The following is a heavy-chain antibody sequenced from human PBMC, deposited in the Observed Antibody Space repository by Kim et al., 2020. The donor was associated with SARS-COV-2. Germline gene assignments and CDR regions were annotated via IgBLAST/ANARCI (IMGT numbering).Heavy chain of an antibody. CDR3: ARGQVVVVPAAITAAGIALVFDP. CDR1: GYTFTSYD. J-gene: IGHJ5*02. CDR2: MNPNSGNT. V-gene: IGHV1-8*01. Sequence: ASVKVSCKASGYTFTSYDINWVRQATGQGLEWMGWMNPNSGNTGYAQKFQGRVTMTRNTSISTAYMELSSLRSEDTAVYYCARGQVVVVPAAITAAGIALVFDPWGQGTLVTVSS. D-gene: IGHD2-2*01.